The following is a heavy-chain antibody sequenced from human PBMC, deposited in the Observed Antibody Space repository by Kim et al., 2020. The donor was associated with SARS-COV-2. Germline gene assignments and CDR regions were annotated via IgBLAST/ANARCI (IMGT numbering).Heavy chain of an antibody. D-gene: IGHD6-13*01. Sequence: SETLSLTCTVSGGSISSSSYYWGWIRQPPGKGLEWIGSIYYSGSTYYNPSLKSRVTISVDTSKNQFSLKLSSVTAADTAVYYCARLGGQYSRSWPRPLYYFDYWGQGTLVTVSS. CDR3: ARLGGQYSRSWPRPLYYFDY. CDR1: GGSISSSSYY. CDR2: IYYSGST. V-gene: IGHV4-39*01. J-gene: IGHJ4*02.